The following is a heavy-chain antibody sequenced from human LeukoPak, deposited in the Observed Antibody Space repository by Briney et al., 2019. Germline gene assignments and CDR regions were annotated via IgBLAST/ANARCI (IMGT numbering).Heavy chain of an antibody. Sequence: GGSLRLSCAASGFTVDDYGMSWVRQAPGKGLEWVSGINWNGGSTGYADSVKGRFTISRDNAKNSLYLQMNSLRAEDTAVYYCAKGGSLTTVTHFDYWGQGTLVTVSS. J-gene: IGHJ4*02. CDR3: AKGGSLTTVTHFDY. CDR2: INWNGGST. V-gene: IGHV3-20*04. CDR1: GFTVDDYG. D-gene: IGHD4-17*01.